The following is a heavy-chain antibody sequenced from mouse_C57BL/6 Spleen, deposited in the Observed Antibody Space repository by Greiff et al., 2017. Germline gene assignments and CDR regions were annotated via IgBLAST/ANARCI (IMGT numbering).Heavy chain of an antibody. Sequence: EVQRVESGEGLVKPGGSLKLSCAASGFTFSSYAMSWVRQTPEKRLEWVAYISSGGDYIYYADTVKGRFTISRDNARNTLYLQMRSLKAKDTAMYYCTRERYSTRYFDYWGQGTTLTVSS. D-gene: IGHD2-14*01. CDR1: GFTFSSYA. CDR2: ISSGGDYI. CDR3: TRERYSTRYFDY. J-gene: IGHJ2*01. V-gene: IGHV5-9-1*02.